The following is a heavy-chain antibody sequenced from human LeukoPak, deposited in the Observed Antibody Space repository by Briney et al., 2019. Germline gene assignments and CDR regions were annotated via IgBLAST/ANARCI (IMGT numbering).Heavy chain of an antibody. V-gene: IGHV3-73*01. Sequence: GGSLRLSCAASGFTFIDSDMHWVRQASGKGLEWVGRIRNKANSYATTYAASVKGRFTISRDDSKNTAYLQMNSLKTDDTAVYYCTSVDFDFWGQGTQVTVSS. CDR1: GFTFIDSD. CDR3: TSVDFDF. CDR2: IRNKANSYAT. J-gene: IGHJ4*02. D-gene: IGHD5-12*01.